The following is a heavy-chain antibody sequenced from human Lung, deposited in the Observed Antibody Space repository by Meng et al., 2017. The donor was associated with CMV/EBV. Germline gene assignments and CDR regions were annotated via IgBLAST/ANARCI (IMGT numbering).Heavy chain of an antibody. CDR1: GYTFTTYY. CDR3: ASDHEKVVTPYDAFDI. Sequence: SXXVSXXASGYTFTTYYMNWVRQAPGQRPAWIRVIKPSDGATKYAQNFQGRVTMTRDTSTSTVYMELNSLTSEDTAVYYCASDHEKVVTPYDAFDIWDQGTXVTVAS. J-gene: IGHJ3*02. V-gene: IGHV1-46*01. CDR2: IKPSDGAT. D-gene: IGHD4-23*01.